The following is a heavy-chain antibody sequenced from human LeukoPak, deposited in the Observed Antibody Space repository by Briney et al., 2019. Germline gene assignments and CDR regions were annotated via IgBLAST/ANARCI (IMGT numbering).Heavy chain of an antibody. V-gene: IGHV3-30*02. CDR1: GFTFSSYG. CDR3: ANLDDSHYYDSSGYRERGIDY. J-gene: IGHJ4*02. D-gene: IGHD3-22*01. Sequence: GGSLRLSCAAPGFTFSSYGMHWVRQAPGKGLEWVAFIRYDGSNKYYADSVKGRFTISRDNSKNTLYLQMNSLRAEDTAVYYCANLDDSHYYDSSGYRERGIDYWGQGTLVTVSS. CDR2: IRYDGSNK.